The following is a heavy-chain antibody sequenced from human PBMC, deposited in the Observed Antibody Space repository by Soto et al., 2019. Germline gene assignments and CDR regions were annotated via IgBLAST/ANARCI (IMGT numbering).Heavy chain of an antibody. CDR1: GGVFRNYA. Sequence: QVQLVQSGAEVKKPGSSVKVSCKASGGVFRNYAINWVRQAPGQGLEWMGGIIPVFGTADYPQKFQGRVTITADESTTTAYMELTSLKTEDTDLYFCARDRWGSYSFDSWGQGTLVTVAS. CDR3: ARDRWGSYSFDS. D-gene: IGHD1-26*01. CDR2: IIPVFGTA. V-gene: IGHV1-69*01. J-gene: IGHJ5*01.